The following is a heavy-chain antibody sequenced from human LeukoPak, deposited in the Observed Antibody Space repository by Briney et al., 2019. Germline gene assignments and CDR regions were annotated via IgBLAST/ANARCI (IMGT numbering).Heavy chain of an antibody. CDR1: GGSMNNYY. Sequence: SETLSLTCTVSGGSMNNYYWSWIRQPPGKGLEWIGYIYYSGSTNYNPSLKSRVTISVDTSRNLFSLRLTSVTAADTAVYYCARAYGGSGSYATYYYYGMDVWGQGTTVTVSS. V-gene: IGHV4-59*01. CDR3: ARAYGGSGSYATYYYYGMDV. J-gene: IGHJ6*02. CDR2: IYYSGST. D-gene: IGHD3-10*01.